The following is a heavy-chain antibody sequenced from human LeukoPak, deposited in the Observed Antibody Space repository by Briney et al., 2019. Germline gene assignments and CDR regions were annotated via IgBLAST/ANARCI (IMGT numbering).Heavy chain of an antibody. CDR2: IYYSGTT. D-gene: IGHD6-13*01. CDR3: ARGVYIAAAQYGY. CDR1: GGSISSYY. V-gene: IGHV4-59*01. J-gene: IGHJ4*02. Sequence: SETLSLTCTVSGGSISSYYWSWIRQPPGKGVEWIGYIYYSGTTNYNPSLKSRVTISVDTSKNQFSLKLSSVTAADTAVYYCARGVYIAAAQYGYWGQGTLVTVSS.